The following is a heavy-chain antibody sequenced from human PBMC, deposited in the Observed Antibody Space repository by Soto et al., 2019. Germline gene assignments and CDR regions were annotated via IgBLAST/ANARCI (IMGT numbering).Heavy chain of an antibody. CDR3: AALAHYSTPALDY. D-gene: IGHD6-13*01. Sequence: SETLSLTCAVYGGSFSGYYWSWIRQPPGKGLEWIGEINHSGSTNYNPSLKSRVTISVDTSKNQFSLKLSSVTAADTAVYYCAALAHYSTPALDYWGQGTLVTVSS. CDR2: INHSGST. V-gene: IGHV4-34*01. J-gene: IGHJ4*02. CDR1: GGSFSGYY.